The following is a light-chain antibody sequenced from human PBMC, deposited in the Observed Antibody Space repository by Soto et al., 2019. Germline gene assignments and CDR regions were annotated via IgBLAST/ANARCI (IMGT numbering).Light chain of an antibody. CDR3: QQFNNYVA. CDR1: QGISSA. Sequence: AIQLTQSPSSLSASVGDRVTIPCGASQGISSALAWYQQKPGKAPKLLIYDASSLESGVPSRFSGSGSGTDFTLTISSLQPEDFATYYCQQFNNYVAFGPGTNVDIK. CDR2: DAS. J-gene: IGKJ3*01. V-gene: IGKV1D-13*01.